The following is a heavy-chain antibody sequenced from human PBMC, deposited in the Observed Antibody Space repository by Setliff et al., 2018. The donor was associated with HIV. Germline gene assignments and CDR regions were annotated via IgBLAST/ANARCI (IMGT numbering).Heavy chain of an antibody. V-gene: IGHV4-39*01. Sequence: SLTCTVSGDSISSSIYYWGWVRQPPGKGLEWIGGIYYTGSPFYKPSLKSRVTISVDTSNNQFSLKLSSVTAADTAVYYCARGGGTSSPIDYHYYIDVWGKGTTVTVSS. CDR1: GDSISSSIYY. D-gene: IGHD6-6*01. CDR2: IYYTGSP. CDR3: ARGGGTSSPIDYHYYIDV. J-gene: IGHJ6*03.